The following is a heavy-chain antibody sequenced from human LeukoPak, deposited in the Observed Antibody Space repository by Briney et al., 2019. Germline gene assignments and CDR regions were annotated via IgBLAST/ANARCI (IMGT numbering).Heavy chain of an antibody. J-gene: IGHJ4*02. CDR3: ARVGYAGNFFDY. D-gene: IGHD4-23*01. V-gene: IGHV1-18*04. CDR1: GYSFTDYS. CDR2: ISAYSGNT. Sequence: ASVKVSCKASGYSFTDYSMHWVRQAPGQGLEWMGWISAYSGNTNYAQKLQGRVTMTTDKSTNTAYMELRSLRSDDTAVHYCARVGYAGNFFDYRGQGTLVTVSS.